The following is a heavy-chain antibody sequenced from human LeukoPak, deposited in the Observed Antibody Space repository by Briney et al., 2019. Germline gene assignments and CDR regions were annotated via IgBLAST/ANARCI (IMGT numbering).Heavy chain of an antibody. V-gene: IGHV3-23*01. CDR1: GFTFTSFD. D-gene: IGHD6-19*01. J-gene: IGHJ4*02. CDR3: AKDSPRSSGWFYFDY. Sequence: GGSLRLSCVASGFTFTSFDMCWVRQAPGKGREWVSGISNGGDRAYYADSVKGRFTISRDNSRNTLYLQMDSLRAEDTAVYFCAKDSPRSSGWFYFDYWGQGALVTVSS. CDR2: ISNGGDRA.